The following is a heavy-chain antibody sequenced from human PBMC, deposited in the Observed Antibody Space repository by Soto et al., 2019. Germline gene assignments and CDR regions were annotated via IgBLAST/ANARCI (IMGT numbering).Heavy chain of an antibody. CDR2: IYYSGST. D-gene: IGHD2-2*01. J-gene: IGHJ4*02. CDR3: ARTLVSGPFDY. CDR1: GGSISSYY. V-gene: IGHV4-59*01. Sequence: SETLSLTCTVSGGSISSYYWSWIRQPPGKGLEWIGYIYYSGSTNYNPSLKSRVTISVDTSKNQFSLRLSSVTAADTAVYYCARTLVSGPFDYWGQGTLVTVSS.